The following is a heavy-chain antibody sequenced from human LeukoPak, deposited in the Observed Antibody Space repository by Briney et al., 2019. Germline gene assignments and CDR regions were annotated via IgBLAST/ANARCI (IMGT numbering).Heavy chain of an antibody. J-gene: IGHJ4*02. CDR3: ARERPHRVFGSGSYYYYFDY. CDR1: GGSISSYY. V-gene: IGHV4-59*01. CDR2: IYYSGST. D-gene: IGHD3-10*01. Sequence: SETLSLTCTVSGGSISSYYWSWIRQPPGKGLEWIGYIYYSGSTNYNPSLKSRVTISVDTSKNQFSLKLSSVTAADTAVYYCARERPHRVFGSGSYYYYFDYWGQGTLVIVSS.